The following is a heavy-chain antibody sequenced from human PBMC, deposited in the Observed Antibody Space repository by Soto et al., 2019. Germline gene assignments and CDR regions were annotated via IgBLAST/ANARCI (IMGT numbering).Heavy chain of an antibody. CDR2: IYYSGST. CDR1: GGSISSGDYY. Sequence: SATLSLTCTVSGGSISSGDYYWSWIRQPPGKGLEWIGYIYYSGSTYYNPSLKSRVTISVDTSKNQFSLKLSSVTAADTAVYYCARENGSGSYRDAFDIWGQGTMVTVSS. J-gene: IGHJ3*02. V-gene: IGHV4-30-4*01. D-gene: IGHD3-10*01. CDR3: ARENGSGSYRDAFDI.